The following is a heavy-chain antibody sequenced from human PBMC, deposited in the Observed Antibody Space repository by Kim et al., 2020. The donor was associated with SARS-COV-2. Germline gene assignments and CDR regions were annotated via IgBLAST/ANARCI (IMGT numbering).Heavy chain of an antibody. Sequence: ASVKVSCRATGYTFTGYYLHWVRQAPGQGLEWMGRINPYSRATNYAQKFQGRVSMTRDTSITTAYMDLSTLRSDDTAVYYCALPMSTAELVHFDYWGQGTLVTVSS. J-gene: IGHJ4*02. CDR1: GYTFTGYY. D-gene: IGHD1-7*01. CDR2: INPYSRAT. V-gene: IGHV1-2*06. CDR3: ALPMSTAELVHFDY.